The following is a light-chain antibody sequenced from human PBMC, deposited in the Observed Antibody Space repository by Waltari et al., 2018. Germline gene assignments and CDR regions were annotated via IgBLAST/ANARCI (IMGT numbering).Light chain of an antibody. CDR2: STN. J-gene: IGLJ1*01. V-gene: IGLV8-61*01. Sequence: QTVVTQEPSFSVSPGGTVTLTCVLSSGSVSTSYYPSWYQQIPGQAPRTLMYSTNTRSSGVPDRFSGSILGNKAALTITGAQADDECDYYCVLYMGSGIHVFGTGTKVTVL. CDR3: VLYMGSGIHV. CDR1: SGSVSTSYY.